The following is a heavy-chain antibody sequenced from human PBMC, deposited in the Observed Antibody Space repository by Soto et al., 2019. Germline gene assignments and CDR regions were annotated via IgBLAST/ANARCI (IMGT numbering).Heavy chain of an antibody. Sequence: KTSETLSLTCTVSGGSISSGGYYWSCIRQHPGKGLEWIGYIYYSGSTYYNPSLKSRVTISVDTSKNQFSLKLSSVTAADTAVYYCAGSRAYYYYGMDVWGQGTTVTVSS. CDR2: IYYSGST. V-gene: IGHV4-31*03. J-gene: IGHJ6*02. CDR1: GGSISSGGYY. CDR3: AGSRAYYYYGMDV.